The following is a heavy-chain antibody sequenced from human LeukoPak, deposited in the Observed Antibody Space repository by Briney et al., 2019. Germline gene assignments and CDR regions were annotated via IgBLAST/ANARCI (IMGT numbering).Heavy chain of an antibody. D-gene: IGHD1-1*01. V-gene: IGHV4-59*01. CDR2: MHYSGDS. CDR3: ARDLELERNRWNYFES. Sequence: PSETLCLTCTVSGGSISSFFWSWIRQPPGKGLEWIGSMHYSGDSKYNPSLKSRVSLSIDTSKQQFSLRLSSVTAADTAVYYCARDLELERNRWNYFESWGQGTLVTVSS. CDR1: GGSISSFF. J-gene: IGHJ4*02.